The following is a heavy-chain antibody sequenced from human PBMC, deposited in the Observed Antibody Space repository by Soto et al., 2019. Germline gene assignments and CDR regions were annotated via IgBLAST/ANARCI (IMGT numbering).Heavy chain of an antibody. CDR3: ARESGSYPRVWFDP. CDR2: IIPSVGTA. D-gene: IGHD1-26*01. Sequence: QVQLVQSGADVKKPGSAVKVSCKASGGTFSSYAISWVRQAPGQGLEWMGGIIPSVGTANYAQKCQGRVTITADESTSTAYMELSSLRSEDTAVYYCARESGSYPRVWFDPWGQGTLVTVSS. CDR1: GGTFSSYA. V-gene: IGHV1-69*01. J-gene: IGHJ5*02.